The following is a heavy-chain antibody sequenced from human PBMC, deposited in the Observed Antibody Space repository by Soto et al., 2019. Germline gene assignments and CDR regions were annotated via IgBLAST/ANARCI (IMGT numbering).Heavy chain of an antibody. CDR3: ARYLIYDFWSSYYAMDV. D-gene: IGHD3-3*01. J-gene: IGHJ6*02. CDR2: IYYSGST. CDR1: GDSISSYY. Sequence: SDTLSLNCTVAGDSISSYYWRWIGKPPGKGLEWIGYIYYSGSTNYNPSLKSRVTISVDTSKNQFSLKLSSVTAADTAVYYCARYLIYDFWSSYYAMDVWGQGTTVS. V-gene: IGHV4-59*07.